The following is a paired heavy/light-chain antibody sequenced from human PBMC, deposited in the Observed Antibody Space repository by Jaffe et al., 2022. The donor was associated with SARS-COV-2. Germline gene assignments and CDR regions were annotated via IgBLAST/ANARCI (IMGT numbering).Heavy chain of an antibody. CDR1: GDTVSSNSAT. D-gene: IGHD6-13*01. V-gene: IGHV6-1*01. CDR3: GRASSSWMEFDP. CDR2: TYYRSMWYN. Sequence: QVQMQQSGPGLVKPSQTLSLTCAISGDTVSSNSATWNWIRQSPSRGLEWLGRTYYRSMWYNDYAMSVKSRITINPDTSKNQFSLQLNSVTPEDTAVYYCGRASSSWMEFDPWGQGTLVIVSS. J-gene: IGHJ5*02.
Light chain of an antibody. CDR3: QQYGSSLYT. Sequence: ENVLTQSPGTLSLSPGERATLSCRASQSVSSNYLAWHQQKPGQAPRLLIYGASNRATGIPDRFSGSGSGTDFTLTISRLEPEDFAVYYCQQYGSSLYTFGQGTKLEIK. V-gene: IGKV3-20*01. J-gene: IGKJ2*01. CDR2: GAS. CDR1: QSVSSNY.